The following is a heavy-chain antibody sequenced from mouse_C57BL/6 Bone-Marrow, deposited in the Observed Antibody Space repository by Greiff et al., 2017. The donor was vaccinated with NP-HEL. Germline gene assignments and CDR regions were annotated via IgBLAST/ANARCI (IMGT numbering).Heavy chain of an antibody. J-gene: IGHJ2*01. Sequence: QVQLQQSGAELARPGASVKLSCKASGYTFTSYGISWVNQRTGQGLEWIGEIYPRSGNTYYNEKFKGKATLTADKSSSTAYMELRSLTSEDSAVYFCARSYSNYPYYFDYWGQGTTLTVSS. D-gene: IGHD2-5*01. CDR3: ARSYSNYPYYFDY. CDR2: IYPRSGNT. CDR1: GYTFTSYG. V-gene: IGHV1-81*01.